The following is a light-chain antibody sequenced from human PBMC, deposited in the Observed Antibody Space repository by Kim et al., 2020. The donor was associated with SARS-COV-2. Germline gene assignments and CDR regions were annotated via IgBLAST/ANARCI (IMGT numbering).Light chain of an antibody. V-gene: IGLV3-25*03. CDR3: QSADSSGVV. Sequence: SYELTQPPSVSVSPGQTARITCSGDALPKQYAYWYQQKPGQAPVLVIYKDSERPSGTPERFSGSSSGTTVTLTISGVQAEDEADYYCQSADSSGVVFGGG. CDR2: KDS. CDR1: ALPKQY. J-gene: IGLJ2*01.